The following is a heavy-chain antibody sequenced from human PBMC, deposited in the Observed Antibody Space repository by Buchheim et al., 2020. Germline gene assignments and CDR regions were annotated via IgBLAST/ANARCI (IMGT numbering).Heavy chain of an antibody. Sequence: EVQLEESGGGLVQPGGSLRLSCVASEFTLSSYWMTWVRQAPGKGLEWVANINPRGTEKNYVDSVKGRFTLTRDNTKNSLYLQMDSLRAEDTAVYYCARDQDPRLIAYTYGFDAFDIWGQG. D-gene: IGHD5-18*01. CDR1: EFTLSSYW. CDR3: ARDQDPRLIAYTYGFDAFDI. CDR2: INPRGTEK. J-gene: IGHJ3*02. V-gene: IGHV3-7*01.